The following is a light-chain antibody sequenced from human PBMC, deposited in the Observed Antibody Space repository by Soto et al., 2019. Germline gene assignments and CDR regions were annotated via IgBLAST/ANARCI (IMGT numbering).Light chain of an antibody. CDR1: SSNIGSNS. J-gene: IGLJ2*01. V-gene: IGLV1-44*01. Sequence: QSALTQARSASGTPGQRVTISCSGSSSNIGSNSVNWYRQLPGTAPKLLMYNNNYRASGVPDRFSGSKSATSASLAISGLQPEDEADYFCSAWDDSLNGVVFGGGTQLTV. CDR2: NNN. CDR3: SAWDDSLNGVV.